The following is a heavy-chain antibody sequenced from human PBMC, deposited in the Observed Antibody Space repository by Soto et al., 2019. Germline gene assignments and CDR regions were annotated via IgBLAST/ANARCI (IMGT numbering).Heavy chain of an antibody. CDR2: IIPIFGTA. Sequence: SLKVSCKASGGTFSSYAISWVRQAPGQGLEWMGGIIPIFGTANYAQKFQGRVTITADESTSTAYMELSSLRSEDTAVYYCARAYYYDSSGFAPFDYWGQGTVVTVSS. J-gene: IGHJ4*02. CDR3: ARAYYYDSSGFAPFDY. CDR1: GGTFSSYA. D-gene: IGHD3-22*01. V-gene: IGHV1-69*13.